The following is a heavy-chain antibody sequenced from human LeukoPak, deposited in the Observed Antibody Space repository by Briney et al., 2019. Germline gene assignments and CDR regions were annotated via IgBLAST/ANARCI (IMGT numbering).Heavy chain of an antibody. CDR3: GRDALVGYFSYYYMDV. V-gene: IGHV4-59*11. CDR1: GGSISSHY. D-gene: IGHD2-15*01. Sequence: SETLSLTCTVSGGSISSHYWTWIRQSPVKGLEWIGDISNSGSTSYNPFLKSRVTISIDTSKNQFSLKLSSVTAADTAVYYCGRDALVGYFSYYYMDVWGKGTTVTVSS. J-gene: IGHJ6*03. CDR2: ISNSGST.